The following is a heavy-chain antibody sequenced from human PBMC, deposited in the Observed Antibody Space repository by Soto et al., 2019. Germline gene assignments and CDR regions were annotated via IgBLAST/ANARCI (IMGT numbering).Heavy chain of an antibody. J-gene: IGHJ4*02. CDR1: GLSLIDSW. D-gene: IGHD5-18*01. CDR3: ARGANGYYYFDY. Sequence: EVQLVESGGGLVQPGGSRRLPFAASGLSLIDSWMHWVRKAPGRGRVWLSRITRDGSSTNYADSVKGRFTISRDNAKNTLYLQVNSLRGEDTAVYYCARGANGYYYFDYWGQGTLVTVSS. CDR2: ITRDGSST. V-gene: IGHV3-74*01.